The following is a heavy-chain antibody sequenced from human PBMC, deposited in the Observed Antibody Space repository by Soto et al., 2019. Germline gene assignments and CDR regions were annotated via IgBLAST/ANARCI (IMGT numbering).Heavy chain of an antibody. Sequence: QVQLQESGPGLVKPSETLSLTCTVSGGFISSSTYYWGWIRQPPGKGLEWLGSIYYSGSTIYTPPLTGRITMSVDTSTTHFSLQLSAVTAADTVVYYCVRHLRNSSGWNARLVSEHFDYSGQGTLVTVSS. J-gene: IGHJ4*02. V-gene: IGHV4-39*01. CDR3: VRHLRNSSGWNARLVSEHFDY. CDR1: GGFISSSTYY. CDR2: IYYSGST. D-gene: IGHD6-19*01.